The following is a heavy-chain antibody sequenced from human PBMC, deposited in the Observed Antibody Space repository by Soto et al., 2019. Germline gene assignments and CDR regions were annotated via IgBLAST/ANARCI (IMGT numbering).Heavy chain of an antibody. J-gene: IGHJ4*02. D-gene: IGHD3-22*01. V-gene: IGHV3-23*01. CDR3: AKGEDCSGYYGFQRKTSPPQTYYFDY. Sequence: EVQLLESGGGLVQPGGSLRLSCAASGFTFSSYAMSWVRQAPGKGLEWVSAISGSGGSTYYADSVKGRFTISRDNSKNTLYLQMNSLRAEDTAVYYCAKGEDCSGYYGFQRKTSPPQTYYFDYWGQGTLVTVSS. CDR1: GFTFSSYA. CDR2: ISGSGGST.